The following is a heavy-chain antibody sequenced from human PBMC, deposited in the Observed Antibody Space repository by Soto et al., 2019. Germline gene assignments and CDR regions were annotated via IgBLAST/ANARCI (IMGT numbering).Heavy chain of an antibody. J-gene: IGHJ4*02. CDR2: IYTGGST. CDR3: ARGSIFGVAQPGAVDC. Sequence: GGSLRLSCAPSGFTVSSNYMSWVRQAPGRGLEWVSLIYTGGSTYYADSVKGRFTISRDNSRNTLYLQMNSLRADDTAVYYCARGSIFGVAQPGAVDCWGQGTLVTVSS. V-gene: IGHV3-66*01. D-gene: IGHD3-3*01. CDR1: GFTVSSNY.